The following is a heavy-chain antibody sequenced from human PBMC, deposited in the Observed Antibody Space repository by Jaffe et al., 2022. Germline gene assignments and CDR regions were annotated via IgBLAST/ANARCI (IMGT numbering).Heavy chain of an antibody. V-gene: IGHV3-21*01. CDR3: ARDTTGSYYAGFDY. J-gene: IGHJ4*02. D-gene: IGHD3-10*01. CDR1: GFTFSSYS. Sequence: EVQLVESGGGLVKPGGSLRLSCAASGFTFSSYSMNWVRQAPGKGLEWVSSISSSSSYIYYADSVKGRFTISRDNAKNSLYLQMNSLRAEDTAVYYCARDTTGSYYAGFDYWGQGTLVTVSS. CDR2: ISSSSSYI.